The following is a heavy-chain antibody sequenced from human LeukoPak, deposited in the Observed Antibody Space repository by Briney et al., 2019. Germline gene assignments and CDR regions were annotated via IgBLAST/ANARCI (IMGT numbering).Heavy chain of an antibody. D-gene: IGHD3-10*01. V-gene: IGHV4-59*01. Sequence: SETLSLTCTVSGGSISSYYWSWIRQPPGKGLEWIGYIYYSGSTNCNPSLKSRVTISVDTSKNQFSLKLSSVTAADTAGYYCGSTNCNPCLKSRVTISVDTSKNQFSLKLSSVTAADTAVYYCARAPMVRGVTLTYYFDYWGQGTLVTVSS. CDR1: GGSISSYY. CDR3: GSTNCNPCLKSRVTISVDTSKNQFSLKLSSVTAADTAVYYCARAPMVRGVTLTYYFDY. J-gene: IGHJ4*02. CDR2: IYYSGST.